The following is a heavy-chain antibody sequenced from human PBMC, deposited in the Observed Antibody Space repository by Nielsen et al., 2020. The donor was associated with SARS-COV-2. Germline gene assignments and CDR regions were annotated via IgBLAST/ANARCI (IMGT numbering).Heavy chain of an antibody. CDR2: VHSSGST. CDR1: GGSISNYY. V-gene: IGHV4-4*08. D-gene: IGHD3-3*01. CDR3: ARERVGGITIFGVVTRYGMDV. Sequence: SETLSLTCSVSGGSISNYYWTWIRQPPGKGLEWIGYVHSSGSTYYNPSLKSRVTISVDTSKNQFSLKLSSVTAADTALYYCARERVGGITIFGVVTRYGMDVWGQGTTVTVSS. J-gene: IGHJ6*02.